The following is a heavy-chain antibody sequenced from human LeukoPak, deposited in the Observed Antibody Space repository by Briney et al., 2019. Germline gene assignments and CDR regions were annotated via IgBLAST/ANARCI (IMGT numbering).Heavy chain of an antibody. Sequence: GGSLRLSCAASGFTFSSYEMNWVRQAPGKGLEWVSYISSSGSTIYYADSVKGRFTISRDNAKNSLYLQMNSLRAEGTAVYYCAKALIPRDTAMVKGYWGQGTLVTVSS. J-gene: IGHJ4*02. CDR3: AKALIPRDTAMVKGY. V-gene: IGHV3-48*03. D-gene: IGHD5-18*01. CDR2: ISSSGSTI. CDR1: GFTFSSYE.